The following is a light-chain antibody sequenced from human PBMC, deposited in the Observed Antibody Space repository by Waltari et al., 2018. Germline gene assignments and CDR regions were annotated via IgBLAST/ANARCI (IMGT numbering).Light chain of an antibody. Sequence: QSALPQPPSASRPPAQSATIHCTGTSSDVAGCNSASWYQQHPGKAPKLLIYDVTKRPSGVPDRFSGSKSGNTASLTVSGLQAEDEADYYCSSYAGSNSLYVFGTGTKVTVL. V-gene: IGLV2-8*01. CDR3: SSYAGSNSLYV. J-gene: IGLJ1*01. CDR2: DVT. CDR1: SSDVAGCNS.